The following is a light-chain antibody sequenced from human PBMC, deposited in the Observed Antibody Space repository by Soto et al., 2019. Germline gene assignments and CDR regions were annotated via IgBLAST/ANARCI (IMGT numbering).Light chain of an antibody. V-gene: IGLV2-23*01. Sequence: QSALTQPASVSGSPGQSITISCTGTSSDVGGHNLVSWYQQHPDKAPKVIIYEAYRRPSGVSTRFSGYKSGNTASLTISGLQAEDEAIYYCFSYAGDSFTDVFGTRTKVTVL. J-gene: IGLJ1*01. CDR1: SSDVGGHNL. CDR3: FSYAGDSFTDV. CDR2: EAY.